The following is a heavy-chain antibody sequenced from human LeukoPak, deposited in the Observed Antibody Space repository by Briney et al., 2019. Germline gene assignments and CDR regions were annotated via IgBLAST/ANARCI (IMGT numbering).Heavy chain of an antibody. CDR2: IYSGGST. CDR1: GFTFSSYG. CDR3: ARDPSFLYGDSPLGYFDL. Sequence: GGSLRLSCAASGFTFSSYGMHWVRQAPGKGLEWVSVIYSGGSTYYADSVKGRFTISRDNSKNTLYLQMNSLRAEDTAVYYCARDPSFLYGDSPLGYFDLWGRGTLVTVSS. J-gene: IGHJ2*01. V-gene: IGHV3-NL1*01. D-gene: IGHD4-17*01.